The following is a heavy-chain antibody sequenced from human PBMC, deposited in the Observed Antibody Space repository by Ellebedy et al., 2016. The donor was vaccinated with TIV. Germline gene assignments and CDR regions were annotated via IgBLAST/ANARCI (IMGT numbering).Heavy chain of an antibody. CDR2: ISFDGTNK. CDR3: ARNFYGSGRHIDY. V-gene: IGHV3-30*04. Sequence: PGGSLRLSCAASGFTSSSHAMPWVRQAPGKGLEWLAIISFDGTNKYYAAPVKGRFTISRGTSKNTLFLQMNSLRTEDTAVYYCARNFYGSGRHIDYWGQGTLVTVSS. J-gene: IGHJ4*02. D-gene: IGHD3-10*01. CDR1: GFTSSSHA.